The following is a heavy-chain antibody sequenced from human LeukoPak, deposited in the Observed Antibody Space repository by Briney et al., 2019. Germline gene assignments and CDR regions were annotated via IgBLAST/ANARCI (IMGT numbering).Heavy chain of an antibody. D-gene: IGHD6-13*01. CDR2: IRSKAYGGTT. CDR3: AKDIWGQQLGPVSLQH. J-gene: IGHJ1*01. CDR1: GVTFGDYA. Sequence: GGPLRLSCTASGVTFGDYAMSWFRQAPGKGLEWVGFIRSKAYGGTTEYAASVKGRFTISRDDSKSIAYLQMNSLRAEDTAVYYCAKDIWGQQLGPVSLQHWGQGTLVTVSS. V-gene: IGHV3-49*03.